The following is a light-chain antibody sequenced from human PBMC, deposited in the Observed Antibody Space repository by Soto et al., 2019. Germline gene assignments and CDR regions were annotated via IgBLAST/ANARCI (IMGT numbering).Light chain of an antibody. CDR1: QVIANY. J-gene: IGKJ1*01. Sequence: DIQMTQSPSSLSASVGDRVTITCRASQVIANYLAWYQQKPGKVPKLLIYAASTLQSGVPSRFGGSGSGTDFTLTISGLQPEDVATYYCQRYDSAPQTFGHGTKVDIK. CDR3: QRYDSAPQT. CDR2: AAS. V-gene: IGKV1-27*01.